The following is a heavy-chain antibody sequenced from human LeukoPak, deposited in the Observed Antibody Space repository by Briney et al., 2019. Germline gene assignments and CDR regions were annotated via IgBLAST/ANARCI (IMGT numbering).Heavy chain of an antibody. Sequence: GASVKVSCKASGYTFTGYYMHWVRQAPGQGLEWMGWINPNSGGTNYAQNFQGRVTMSRDTSISTAYTDLSRLRSDDTAVYYCARAVGYGSGTYRQYFFDYWGQGTLVTVSS. CDR2: INPNSGGT. V-gene: IGHV1-2*02. D-gene: IGHD3-10*01. CDR3: ARAVGYGSGTYRQYFFDY. J-gene: IGHJ4*02. CDR1: GYTFTGYY.